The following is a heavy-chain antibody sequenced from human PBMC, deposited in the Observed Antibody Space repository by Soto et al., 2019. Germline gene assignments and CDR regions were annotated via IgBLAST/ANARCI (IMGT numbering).Heavy chain of an antibody. CDR1: GGSISSYY. Sequence: PSETLSLTCTVSGGSISSYYWSWIRQPPGKGLEWIGYIYYSGSTNYNPSLKSRVTISVDTSKNQFSLKLSSVTAADTAVYYCARDRYYYDSSGYYYYYGMDVWGQGTTVTVSS. V-gene: IGHV4-59*12. CDR3: ARDRYYYDSSGYYYYYGMDV. J-gene: IGHJ6*02. CDR2: IYYSGST. D-gene: IGHD3-22*01.